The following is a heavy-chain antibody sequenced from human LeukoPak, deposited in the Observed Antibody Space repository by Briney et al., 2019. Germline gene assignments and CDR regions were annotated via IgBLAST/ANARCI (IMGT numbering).Heavy chain of an antibody. V-gene: IGHV1-69*04. D-gene: IGHD2-15*01. CDR2: IIPILGIA. CDR3: ARSNRSGGSCYVGWFDP. CDR1: GGTFSSYA. Sequence: SVKVSCKASGGTFSSYAISWVRHAPGQGLEWMGRIIPILGIANYAQKFQGRVTITADKSTSTAYMELSSLRSEDTAVYYCARSNRSGGSCYVGWFDPWGQGTLVTVSS. J-gene: IGHJ5*02.